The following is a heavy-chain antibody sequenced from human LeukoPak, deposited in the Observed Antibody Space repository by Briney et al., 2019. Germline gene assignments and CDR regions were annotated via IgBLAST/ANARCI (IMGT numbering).Heavy chain of an antibody. CDR1: GYTFRSLG. J-gene: IGHJ6*02. D-gene: IGHD3-3*01. CDR2: ISVYNGKT. Sequence: ASVKVSCKASGYTFRSLGISWVRQAPGRGLEWMGWISVYNGKTNYAQKFQGRVNMTTDSSSTAYMELRSLRSDDRAVYYCASINYDFWSRGLDVWGQGTTVTVSS. CDR3: ASINYDFWSRGLDV. V-gene: IGHV1-18*01.